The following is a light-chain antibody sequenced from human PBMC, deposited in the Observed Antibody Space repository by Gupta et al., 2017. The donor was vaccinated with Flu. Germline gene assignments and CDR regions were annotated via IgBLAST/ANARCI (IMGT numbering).Light chain of an antibody. J-gene: IGKJ2*03. V-gene: IGKV3-15*01. CDR1: QSVSSN. Sequence: EIVMTQSPATLSVPPGERATLSCRASQSVSSNLAWYQQKPGQAPRLLIYGASTRATGIPARFSGSGSGTEFTLTISILHSEDFAVYYCQQYNNWSYSFGQGTKLEIK. CDR3: QQYNNWSYS. CDR2: GAS.